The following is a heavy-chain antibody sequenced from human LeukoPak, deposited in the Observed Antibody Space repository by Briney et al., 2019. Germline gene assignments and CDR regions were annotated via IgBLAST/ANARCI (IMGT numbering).Heavy chain of an antibody. J-gene: IGHJ6*03. CDR3: AREWRTRDYYYYMDV. D-gene: IGHD5-12*01. CDR2: INHSGST. V-gene: IGHV4-34*01. CDR1: GGSFSGYY. Sequence: SETLSLTCAVYGGSFSGYYWSWIRQPPGKGLEWIGEINHSGSTNYNPSLKSRVTISVDTSKNQFSLKLSSVTAADTAVYYCAREWRTRDYYYYMDVWGKGTTVTVSS.